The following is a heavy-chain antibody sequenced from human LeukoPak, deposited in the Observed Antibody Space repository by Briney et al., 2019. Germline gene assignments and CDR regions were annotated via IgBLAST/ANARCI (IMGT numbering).Heavy chain of an antibody. V-gene: IGHV1-69*05. CDR3: ARDSGAATVSMDYYYYYMDV. Sequence: SVKVSCKASGGTFSSYAISWVRQAPGQGREWMGGIIPIFGTANYAQKFQGRVTITTDESTSTAYMELSSLRSEDTAVYYCARDSGAATVSMDYYYYYMDVWGKGTTVTVSS. J-gene: IGHJ6*03. CDR2: IIPIFGTA. CDR1: GGTFSSYA. D-gene: IGHD4-11*01.